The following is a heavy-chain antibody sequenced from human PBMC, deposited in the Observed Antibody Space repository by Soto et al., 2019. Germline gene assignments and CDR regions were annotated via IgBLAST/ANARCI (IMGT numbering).Heavy chain of an antibody. D-gene: IGHD6-19*01. CDR3: ARQNGSGWEALFDY. CDR1: GFIFSDYE. V-gene: IGHV3-48*03. Sequence: EVQLVESGGGLVQPGGSLRLSCAVSGFIFSDYEVNWVRQAPGKGLEWVSYTSSSDSTIYYADSVKGRFTISRDNAKNSLYLQMNSLRAEDTAVYYCARQNGSGWEALFDYGGQGTLVTVSS. CDR2: TSSSDSTI. J-gene: IGHJ4*02.